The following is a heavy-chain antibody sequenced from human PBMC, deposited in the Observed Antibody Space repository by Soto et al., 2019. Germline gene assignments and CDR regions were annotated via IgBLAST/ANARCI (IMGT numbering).Heavy chain of an antibody. D-gene: IGHD6-6*01. Sequence: PSETLSLTCTVSGGSTSSYYWSWIRQPPGKGLEWIGYIYYSGSTNYNPSLKSRVTISVDTSKNQFSLKLSSVTAADTAVYYCARVKRGLEYSSSFYYYYGMDVWGQGTTVTVSS. V-gene: IGHV4-59*01. CDR1: GGSTSSYY. CDR2: IYYSGST. J-gene: IGHJ6*02. CDR3: ARVKRGLEYSSSFYYYYGMDV.